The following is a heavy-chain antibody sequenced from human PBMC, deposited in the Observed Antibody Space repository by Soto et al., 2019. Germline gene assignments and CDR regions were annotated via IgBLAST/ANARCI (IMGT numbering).Heavy chain of an antibody. CDR1: GFTFSSYW. V-gene: IGHV3-7*01. D-gene: IGHD3-22*01. CDR3: ARVALAYYYDSSGYHDY. CDR2: IKQDGSEK. J-gene: IGHJ4*01. Sequence: GGSLRLSCAASGFTFSSYWMSWVRQAPGKGLEWVANIKQDGSEKYYVDSVKGRFTISRDNAKNSLYLQMNSLRAEDTAVYYCARVALAYYYDSSGYHDYWGQGTLVTVSS.